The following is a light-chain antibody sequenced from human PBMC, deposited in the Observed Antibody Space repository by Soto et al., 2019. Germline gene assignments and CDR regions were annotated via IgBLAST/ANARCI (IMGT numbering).Light chain of an antibody. Sequence: SALTQPASVSGSPGQSITISCTGTSSDVGGYNYVSWYQQHPGKAPKLMIYEVSNRPSGVSNRFSASKSGNTASLTISGLQAEDEADDYCSSYTSSSTRVFGGGTKVTVL. J-gene: IGLJ3*02. CDR3: SSYTSSSTRV. V-gene: IGLV2-14*01. CDR1: SSDVGGYNY. CDR2: EVS.